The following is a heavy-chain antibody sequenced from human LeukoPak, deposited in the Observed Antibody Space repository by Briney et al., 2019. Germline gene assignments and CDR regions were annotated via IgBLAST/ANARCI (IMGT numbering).Heavy chain of an antibody. CDR1: GGSISVYY. V-gene: IGHV4-4*07. D-gene: IGHD2-2*02. Sequence: SETLSLTCTVSGGSISVYYWSWIRQPAGKGLEWIGRIYTGGSANYNPSLKSRVTMSVDTSKNQFSLRLSSVTAADTAVYYCARDNSKGYCSSATCYNYYYMDVWGKGTTVTVSS. J-gene: IGHJ6*03. CDR3: ARDNSKGYCSSATCYNYYYMDV. CDR2: IYTGGSA.